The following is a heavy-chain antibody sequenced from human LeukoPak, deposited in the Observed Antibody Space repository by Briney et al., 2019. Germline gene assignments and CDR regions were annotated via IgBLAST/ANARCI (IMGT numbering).Heavy chain of an antibody. CDR1: GYSISSGYY. CDR2: IYRSGST. V-gene: IGHV4-38-2*02. J-gene: IGHJ4*02. CDR3: AREVVAATEIDY. Sequence: PSETLSLTCTVSGYSISSGYYWGWIRQPPGKGLEWIGSIYRSGSTYYNPSLKSRVTISVDTSKNQFSLKLSSVTAADTAVYYCAREVVAATEIDYWGQGTLVTVSS. D-gene: IGHD2-15*01.